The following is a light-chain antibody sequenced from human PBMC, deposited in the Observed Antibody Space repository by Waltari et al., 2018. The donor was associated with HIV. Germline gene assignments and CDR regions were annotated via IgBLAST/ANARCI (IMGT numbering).Light chain of an antibody. J-gene: IGLJ1*01. V-gene: IGLV2-14*03. CDR3: SSYTSSSALGV. CDR1: SSDIGGYNY. Sequence: QSALTQPASVSGSPGQSITISCTGTSSDIGGYNYVSWYQQHPGKAPKLMISAVSHRPSGVSNRFSGSQSGNTASLTISGLQAEDEADYYCSSYTSSSALGVFGSGTKVTVL. CDR2: AVS.